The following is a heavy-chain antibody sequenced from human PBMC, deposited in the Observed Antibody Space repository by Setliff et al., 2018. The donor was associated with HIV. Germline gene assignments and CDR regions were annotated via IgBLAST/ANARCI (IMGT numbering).Heavy chain of an antibody. J-gene: IGHJ4*02. Sequence: ASVKVSCKASGYTFTSYAMHWVRQAPGQRLEWVGWINAGTGNTKYSQNIQGRVTFSRDTSASTAYMEPSSLRSEDTAVYYCARTVNDYGDYYFDYWGQGTLVTVSS. CDR1: GYTFTSYA. V-gene: IGHV1-3*01. D-gene: IGHD4-17*01. CDR2: INAGTGNT. CDR3: ARTVNDYGDYYFDY.